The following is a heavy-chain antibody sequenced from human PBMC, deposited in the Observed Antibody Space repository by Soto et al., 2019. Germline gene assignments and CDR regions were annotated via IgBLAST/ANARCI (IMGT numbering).Heavy chain of an antibody. CDR3: ARGVTIFGGVPFDP. CDR2: IYYSGST. CDR1: GGSISSGDYY. D-gene: IGHD3-3*01. V-gene: IGHV4-30-4*01. Sequence: PSETLSLTCTVSGGSISSGDYYWSWIRQPPGKGLEWIGYIYYSGSTYYNPSLKSRVTISVDTSKNQFSLKLSSVTAADTAVYYCARGVTIFGGVPFDPWGQGTLVTV. J-gene: IGHJ5*02.